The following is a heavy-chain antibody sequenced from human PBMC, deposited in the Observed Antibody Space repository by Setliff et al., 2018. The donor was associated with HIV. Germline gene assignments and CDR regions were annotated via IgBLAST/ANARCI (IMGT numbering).Heavy chain of an antibody. V-gene: IGHV3-30*02. CDR3: AKDKGQKYADY. D-gene: IGHD3-10*01. CDR1: GFTFNNYG. Sequence: GGSLRLSCAASGFTFNNYGMHWVRQAPGKGLEWVAFIRYDAATKYYADSVTGRFTISRDDSKNTLYLQMNSLRAEDTAVYYCAKDKGQKYADYWGQGTVVTVSS. J-gene: IGHJ4*02. CDR2: IRYDAATK.